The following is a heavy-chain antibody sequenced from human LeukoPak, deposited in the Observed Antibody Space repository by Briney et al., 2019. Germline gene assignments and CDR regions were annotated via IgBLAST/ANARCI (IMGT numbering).Heavy chain of an antibody. CDR3: AKDRGYHDSSGYGSLFDY. D-gene: IGHD3-22*01. CDR1: GFSFSSYG. CDR2: ISGSGGST. J-gene: IGHJ4*02. V-gene: IGHV3-23*01. Sequence: GGSLRLSCAASGFSFSSYGMSWVRQAPGKWLEWVSAISGSGGSTYYADSVKGRFTISRDNSKNTLYLQMNSLRAEDTAVYYCAKDRGYHDSSGYGSLFDYWGQGTLVTVSS.